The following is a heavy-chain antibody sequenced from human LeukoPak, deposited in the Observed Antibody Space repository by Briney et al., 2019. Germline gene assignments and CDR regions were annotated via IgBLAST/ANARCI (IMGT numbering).Heavy chain of an antibody. V-gene: IGHV3-20*04. D-gene: IGHD6-6*01. CDR2: INWNGGST. CDR1: GFTFDDYG. CDR3: AKGGRSSSQYMDV. J-gene: IGHJ6*03. Sequence: PGGSLRLSCAASGFTFDDYGMSWVRQAPGKGLEWVSGINWNGGSTGYADSVKGRFTISRDNAKNSLYLQMNSLRAEDTALYYCAKGGRSSSQYMDVWGKGTTVTVSS.